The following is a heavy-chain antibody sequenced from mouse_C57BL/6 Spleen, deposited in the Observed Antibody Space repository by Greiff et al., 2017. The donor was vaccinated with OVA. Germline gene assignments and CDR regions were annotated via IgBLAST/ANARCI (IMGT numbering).Heavy chain of an antibody. CDR3: ATSGSYVSWFAY. V-gene: IGHV1-47*01. J-gene: IGHJ3*01. Sequence: VKLQESGAELVKPGASVKLSCKASGYTFTTYPIEWMKQNHGKRLEWIGNFHPYNDDTKYNEKFKGKATLTVEKSSSTVYLELSRLTSDDSAVYYCATSGSYVSWFAYWGQGTLVTVSA. D-gene: IGHD1-1*02. CDR2: FHPYNDDT. CDR1: GYTFTTYP.